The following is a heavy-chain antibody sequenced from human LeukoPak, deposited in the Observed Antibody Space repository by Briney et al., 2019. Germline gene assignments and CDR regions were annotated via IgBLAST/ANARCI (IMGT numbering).Heavy chain of an antibody. D-gene: IGHD1-14*01. CDR1: GGSISSGSYY. CDR3: ARDQHRGGYYMDV. V-gene: IGHV4-61*02. CDR2: IYTSGST. Sequence: PSETLSLTCTVSGGSISSGSYYWSWLRQPAGKGLEWIGRIYTSGSTNYNPSLKSRVTISVDKSKNQFSLKVSSVTAADTAVYYCARDQHRGGYYMDVWGKGTTVTVSS. J-gene: IGHJ6*03.